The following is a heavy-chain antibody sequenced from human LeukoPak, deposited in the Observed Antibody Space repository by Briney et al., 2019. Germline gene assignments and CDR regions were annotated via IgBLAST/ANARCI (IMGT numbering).Heavy chain of an antibody. CDR3: ARARRLSITWFDP. CDR2: ISYDGSNK. D-gene: IGHD6-25*01. J-gene: IGHJ5*02. Sequence: GGSLRLSCAASGFTFSSYAMHWVRQAPGKGLEWVAVISYDGSNKYYADSVKGRFTISRDNSKNTLYLQMNSLRAEDTAAYYCARARRLSITWFDPWGQGTLVTVSS. V-gene: IGHV3-30*01. CDR1: GFTFSSYA.